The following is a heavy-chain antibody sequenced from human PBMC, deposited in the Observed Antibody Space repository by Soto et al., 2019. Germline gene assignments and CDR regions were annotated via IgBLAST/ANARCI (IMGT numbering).Heavy chain of an antibody. Sequence: SVKVSCKASGGTFSSYAISWLRQAPGQGLEWMGGIIPIFGTANYAQKFQGRVTITADESTSTAYMELSSLRSEDTAVYYCATVVVPAASYYYYYGMDVWGQGTTVTVSS. D-gene: IGHD2-2*01. CDR2: IIPIFGTA. V-gene: IGHV1-69*13. CDR3: ATVVVPAASYYYYYGMDV. J-gene: IGHJ6*02. CDR1: GGTFSSYA.